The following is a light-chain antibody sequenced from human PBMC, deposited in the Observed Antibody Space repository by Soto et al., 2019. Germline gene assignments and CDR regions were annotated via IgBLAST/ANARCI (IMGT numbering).Light chain of an antibody. Sequence: DMVVAQSRLPLPVTPGESASFSCRSNPSLLHSSGHNYADWYLQKPGQSPQLLIYWRSNRPSGVPDRFSGSVSGTDFTLKISCLDAEDVGIYYCMKALQTPLTCGAGT. J-gene: IGKJ4*01. CDR1: PSLLHSSGHNY. CDR3: MKALQTPLT. V-gene: IGKV2-28*01. CDR2: WRS.